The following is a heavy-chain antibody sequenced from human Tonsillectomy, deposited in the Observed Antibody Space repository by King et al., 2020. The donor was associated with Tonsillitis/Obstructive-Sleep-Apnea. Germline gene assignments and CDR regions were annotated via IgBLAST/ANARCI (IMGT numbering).Heavy chain of an antibody. V-gene: IGHV5-51*01. Sequence: VQLVESGAEVIKPGESLKISCKGSGYSFVSYWIGWVRHMPGKGLEWMGIIFPGDSDTRYSPSFQGQVSISADKSISTAYLQWRSLKASDTAMYYCARGRYCTNSRCYPDGFDIWGQGTMVTVSS. D-gene: IGHD2-8*01. CDR3: ARGRYCTNSRCYPDGFDI. CDR1: GYSFVSYW. J-gene: IGHJ3*02. CDR2: IFPGDSDT.